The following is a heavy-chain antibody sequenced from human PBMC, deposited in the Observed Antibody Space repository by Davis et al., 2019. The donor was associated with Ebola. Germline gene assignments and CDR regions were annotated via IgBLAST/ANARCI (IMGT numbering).Heavy chain of an antibody. Sequence: GESLKISCAASGFTFSSYWMHWVRQAPGKGLEWISYISSSGSTIYYADSVKGRFTISRDNAKNSLYLQMNSLRAEDTAVYYCARGDRDDYVWGSYRRYFDYWGQGTLVTVSS. V-gene: IGHV3-48*04. D-gene: IGHD3-16*02. CDR2: ISSSGSTI. CDR1: GFTFSSYW. CDR3: ARGDRDDYVWGSYRRYFDY. J-gene: IGHJ4*02.